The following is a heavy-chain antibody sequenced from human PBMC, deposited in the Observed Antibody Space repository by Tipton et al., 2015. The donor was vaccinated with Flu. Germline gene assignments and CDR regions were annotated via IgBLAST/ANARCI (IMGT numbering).Heavy chain of an antibody. Sequence: LVQSGASVKVYCKTSGYTFTGYFLHWVRRAPGQGLEWLGRINPHSGGTNFAENFQGRVTLTRDMSIATTYMELSDLTSDDTAIYYCARVGAWNDLEFWGQGTLVNVSS. CDR2: INPHSGGT. CDR1: GYTFTGYF. J-gene: IGHJ4*02. CDR3: ARVGAWNDLEF. V-gene: IGHV1-2*06. D-gene: IGHD1-1*01.